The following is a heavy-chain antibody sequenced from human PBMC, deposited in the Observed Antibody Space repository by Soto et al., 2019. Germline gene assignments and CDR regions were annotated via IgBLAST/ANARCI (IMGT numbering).Heavy chain of an antibody. CDR2: IIPIFGTA. CDR1: GGTFSSYA. V-gene: IGHV1-69*01. CDR3: ARGPISTVTTRVPLYYYYGMDV. J-gene: IGHJ6*02. D-gene: IGHD4-17*01. Sequence: QVQLVQSGAEVKKPGSSVKVSCKASGGTFSSYAISWVRQAPGQGLEWMGGIIPIFGTANYAQKFQGRVTITADESTSTAYMELSSLRSEDTAVYYCARGPISTVTTRVPLYYYYGMDVWGQGTTVTVSS.